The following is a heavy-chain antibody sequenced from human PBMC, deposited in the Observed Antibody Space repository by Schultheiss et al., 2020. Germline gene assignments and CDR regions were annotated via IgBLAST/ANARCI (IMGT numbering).Heavy chain of an antibody. D-gene: IGHD2-15*01. CDR1: RYTFTKYL. V-gene: IGHV1-69*06. J-gene: IGHJ4*02. CDR3: AKEGRYCSGGSCYFDY. Sequence: FVKVSCQASRYTFTKYLTQWVRQAPGQGLEWMGGIIPIFGTANYAQKFQGRVTITADKSTSTAYMELSSLRSEDTAVYYCAKEGRYCSGGSCYFDYWGQGTLVTGSS. CDR2: IIPIFGTA.